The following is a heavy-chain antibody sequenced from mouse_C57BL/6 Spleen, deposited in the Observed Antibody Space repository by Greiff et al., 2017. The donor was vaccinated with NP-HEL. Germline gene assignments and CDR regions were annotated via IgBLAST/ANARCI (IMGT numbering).Heavy chain of an antibody. J-gene: IGHJ3*01. V-gene: IGHV2-2*01. CDR3: ARKGITTGVGGRAWFAY. CDR1: GFSLTSYG. CDR2: IWSGGST. D-gene: IGHD1-1*01. Sequence: QVQLKQSGPGLVQPSQSLSITCTVSGFSLTSYGVHWVRQSPGKGLEWLGVIWSGGSTDYNAAFISRLSISKDNSKSQVFFKMNSLQADDTAIYYCARKGITTGVGGRAWFAYWGQGTLVTVSA.